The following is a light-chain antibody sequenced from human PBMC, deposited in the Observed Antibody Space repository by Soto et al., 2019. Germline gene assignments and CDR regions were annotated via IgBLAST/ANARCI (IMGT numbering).Light chain of an antibody. CDR1: QNINNY. Sequence: DIQMTQSPSSLSASVGDRVTITCQASQNINNYLNWYQQKPGRAPKLLIYDASNLEAGVPSRFRGSGSGTDFTFTISRLQPEDIETYYCQQYENLPTSGQGTRLEIK. J-gene: IGKJ5*01. V-gene: IGKV1-33*01. CDR2: DAS. CDR3: QQYENLPT.